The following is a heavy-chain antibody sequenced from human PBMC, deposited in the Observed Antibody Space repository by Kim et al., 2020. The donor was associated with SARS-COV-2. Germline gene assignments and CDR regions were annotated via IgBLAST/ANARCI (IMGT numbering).Heavy chain of an antibody. V-gene: IGHV4-39*01. CDR3: ARLAMVRGVIITFGWFDP. Sequence: SRVTISVDTSKNQFSLKLSSVTAADTAVYYCARLAMVRGVIITFGWFDPWGQGTLVTVSS. J-gene: IGHJ5*02. D-gene: IGHD3-10*01.